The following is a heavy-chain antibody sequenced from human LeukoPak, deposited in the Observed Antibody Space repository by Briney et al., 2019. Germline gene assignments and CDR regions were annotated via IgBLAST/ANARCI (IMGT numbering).Heavy chain of an antibody. CDR1: GGTFSSYA. J-gene: IGHJ4*02. CDR3: ATDRPSYYYDSSGYSY. Sequence: ASVKVSCKASGGTFSSYAISWVRQAPGQGLEWMGGIIPIFGTANYAQKFQGRVTMTEDTSTDTAYMELSSLRSEDTAVYYCATDRPSYYYDSSGYSYWGQGTLVTVSS. CDR2: IIPIFGTA. D-gene: IGHD3-22*01. V-gene: IGHV1-69*06.